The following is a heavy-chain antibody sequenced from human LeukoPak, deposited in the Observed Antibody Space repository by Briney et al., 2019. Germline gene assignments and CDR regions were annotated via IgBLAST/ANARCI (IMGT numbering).Heavy chain of an antibody. D-gene: IGHD4-17*01. Sequence: PGGSLRLSCAASGFMFSTYSMNWVRQAPGKGLEWVSYISSSSGTIYYAGSVKGRFTFSRDNAKNSLYLQMSSLRAEDTAVYYYVRGATVWARMDVWGKGTTVTVSS. CDR1: GFMFSTYS. CDR2: ISSSSGTI. CDR3: VRGATVWARMDV. J-gene: IGHJ6*03. V-gene: IGHV3-48*04.